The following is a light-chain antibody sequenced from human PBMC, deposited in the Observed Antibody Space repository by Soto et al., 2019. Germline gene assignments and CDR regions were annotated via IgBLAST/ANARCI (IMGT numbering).Light chain of an antibody. CDR3: CSYAGSYTWV. V-gene: IGLV2-11*01. Sequence: QSALTQPRSVSGSPGQSVNISCTGTSSDVGGSNYVSWYQQHPGKPPKLMIYDGSKRTSGVPVRCSGSTSGNTASLTISWLQAADEAAYYCCSYAGSYTWVFGTGTKLTVL. J-gene: IGLJ1*01. CDR2: DGS. CDR1: SSDVGGSNY.